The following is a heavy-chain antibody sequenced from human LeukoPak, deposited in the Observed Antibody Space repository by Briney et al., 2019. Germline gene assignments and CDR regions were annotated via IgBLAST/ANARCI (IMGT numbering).Heavy chain of an antibody. CDR2: ISWNSGSI. D-gene: IGHD6-19*01. V-gene: IGHV3-9*01. Sequence: GGSLRLSCAASGFTFDDYAMHWVRQAPGKGLEWVSGISWNSGSIGYADSVKGRFTISRDNAKNSPYLQMNSLRAEDTALYYCAKDLYSSGWDRFDYWGQGTLVTVSS. CDR3: AKDLYSSGWDRFDY. CDR1: GFTFDDYA. J-gene: IGHJ4*02.